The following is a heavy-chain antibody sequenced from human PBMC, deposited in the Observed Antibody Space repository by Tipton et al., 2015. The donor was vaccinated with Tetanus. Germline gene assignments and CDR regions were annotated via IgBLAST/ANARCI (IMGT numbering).Heavy chain of an antibody. V-gene: IGHV4-61*08. Sequence: GLVKPSETLSLTCTVSGGSVRSGDYSWNWIRQPLGKGLEWLAYVSYSGRTNSNYSLKSRITISQDTSKNQFSLRLKSVTAADTATYYCTLIADNWFDPWGQGTPVTVSS. CDR2: VSYSGRT. CDR3: TLIADNWFDP. J-gene: IGHJ5*02. CDR1: GGSVRSGDYS. D-gene: IGHD6-13*01.